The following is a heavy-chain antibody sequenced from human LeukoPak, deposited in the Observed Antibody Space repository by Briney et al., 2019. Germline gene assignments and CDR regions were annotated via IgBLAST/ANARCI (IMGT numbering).Heavy chain of an antibody. D-gene: IGHD3-16*01. Sequence: SETLSLTCTVSGGSISSYYWSWIRQPPGKGLEWIGEINHSGSTNCNPSLKSRVTMSVDTSKNQFSLRLSSVTAADTAVYYCARGVYVWGSYNILDYWGQGSLVTVSS. CDR3: ARGVYVWGSYNILDY. J-gene: IGHJ4*02. V-gene: IGHV4-34*01. CDR2: INHSGST. CDR1: GGSISSYY.